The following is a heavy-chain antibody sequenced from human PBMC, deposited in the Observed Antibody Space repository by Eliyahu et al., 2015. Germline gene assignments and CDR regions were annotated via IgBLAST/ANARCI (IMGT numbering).Heavy chain of an antibody. V-gene: IGHV4-61*02. CDR2: MDTSGSA. J-gene: IGHJ6*03. CDR1: GDSIXGGSYY. CDR3: AREVWVGSPHYYYYIDV. D-gene: IGHD4-23*01. Sequence: QVQLEESGPSLVKPSQTLSLTCTVSGDSIXGGSYYWTWVRQPAGKGLEWIERMDTSGSANYSPPIKSRVTVSLDTSWNQFSLSLASVTAADTAVYYCAREVWVGSPHYYYYIDVWGKGTTVTVSS.